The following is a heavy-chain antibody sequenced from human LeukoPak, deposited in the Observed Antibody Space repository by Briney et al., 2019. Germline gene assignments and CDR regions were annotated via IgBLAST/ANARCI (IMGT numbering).Heavy chain of an antibody. V-gene: IGHV3-23*01. CDR1: KFTFNRYA. J-gene: IGHJ4*02. Sequence: GGSLRLSCAASKFTFNRYAMSWVRQAPGKGLEWVSTISDSGGSTYYADSVKGRFTISRDNSKNTLYLQLHSLRAEDTAIYYCAKLPDWGSEGFDYWGQGTLVTVSS. CDR2: ISDSGGST. D-gene: IGHD3/OR15-3a*01. CDR3: AKLPDWGSEGFDY.